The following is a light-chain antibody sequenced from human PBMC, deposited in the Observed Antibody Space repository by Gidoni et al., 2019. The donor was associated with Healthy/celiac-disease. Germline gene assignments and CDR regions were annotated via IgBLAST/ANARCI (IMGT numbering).Light chain of an antibody. CDR3: SSYTSSSTLE. V-gene: IGLV2-14*03. Sequence: QSALTQPASVSGSPGQPITISCTGTSSDVGGYNYVYWYQQHPGKAPKLMIYDVSNRPSGVSNRFSGSKSGNTASLTISGLQAEDEADYYCSSYTSSSTLEFGGGTKLTVL. CDR1: SSDVGGYNY. CDR2: DVS. J-gene: IGLJ3*02.